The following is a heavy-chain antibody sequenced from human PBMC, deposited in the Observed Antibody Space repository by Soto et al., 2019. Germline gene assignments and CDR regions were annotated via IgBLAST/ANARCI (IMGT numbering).Heavy chain of an antibody. CDR2: INAGNGNT. D-gene: IGHD3-22*01. Sequence: ASVKVSCKAPGYTFTSYAMHWVRQAPGQRLEWMGWINAGNGNTKYSQKFQGRVTITRDTSASTAYMELSSLRSEDTAVYYCARAHPITMIVVVQNWFDPWGQGTLVTVSS. CDR1: GYTFTSYA. J-gene: IGHJ5*02. CDR3: ARAHPITMIVVVQNWFDP. V-gene: IGHV1-3*01.